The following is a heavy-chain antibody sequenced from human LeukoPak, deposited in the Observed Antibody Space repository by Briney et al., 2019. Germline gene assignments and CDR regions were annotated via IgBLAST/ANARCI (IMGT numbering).Heavy chain of an antibody. D-gene: IGHD6-13*01. Sequence: PSETLSLTCAVYGGSFSGYYWGWLRQPPGKGREWLGSIYYSGSTYYNPSLKSRVTISVDTSKNQFSLKLSSVTAADTAVYYCARRVIAAAGTSDYYYGMDVWGQGTTVTVSS. CDR1: GGSFSGYY. V-gene: IGHV4-39*01. J-gene: IGHJ6*02. CDR3: ARRVIAAAGTSDYYYGMDV. CDR2: IYYSGST.